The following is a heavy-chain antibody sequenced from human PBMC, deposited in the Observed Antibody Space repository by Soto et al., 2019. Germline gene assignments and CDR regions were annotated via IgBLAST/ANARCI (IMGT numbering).Heavy chain of an antibody. J-gene: IGHJ4*02. D-gene: IGHD2-15*01. CDR3: ARVYGYCSGGSCYARRLNDFDY. CDR2: INPNSGGT. Sequence: ASVKVSCKASGYTFTGYYMLWVRQSPGQGLEWMGWINPNSGGTNYAQKFQGRVTMTRDTSISTAYMELSRLRSDDTAVYYCARVYGYCSGGSCYARRLNDFDYWGQGTLVTVS. V-gene: IGHV1-2*02. CDR1: GYTFTGYY.